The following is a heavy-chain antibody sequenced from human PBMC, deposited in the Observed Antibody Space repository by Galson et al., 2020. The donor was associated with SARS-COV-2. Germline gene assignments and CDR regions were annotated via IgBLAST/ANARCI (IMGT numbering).Heavy chain of an antibody. Sequence: ASVKVSCKVSGYTLTELSMHWVRQAPGKGLEWMGGFDPEDGETIYAQKFQGRVTMTEDTSTDTAYMELSSLRSEDTAVYYCATDSSVLRYLVGWGYYYYGMDVWGQGTTVTVSS. D-gene: IGHD3-9*01. CDR2: FDPEDGET. CDR1: GYTLTELS. V-gene: IGHV1-24*01. J-gene: IGHJ6*02. CDR3: ATDSSVLRYLVGWGYYYYGMDV.